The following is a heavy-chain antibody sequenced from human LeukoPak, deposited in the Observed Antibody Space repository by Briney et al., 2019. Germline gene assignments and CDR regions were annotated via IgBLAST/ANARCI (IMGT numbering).Heavy chain of an antibody. CDR3: ARERERFLNL. V-gene: IGHV3-21*01. J-gene: IGHJ4*02. D-gene: IGHD3-3*01. Sequence: GGSLRLSCTASGFAFTNYGMNWVRQAPGKGLEWVSSISSSSSYIYYADSVKGRFTISRDNAKNSLYLQMNSLRAEDTAVYYCARERERFLNLWGQGTLVTVSS. CDR1: GFAFTNYG. CDR2: ISSSSSYI.